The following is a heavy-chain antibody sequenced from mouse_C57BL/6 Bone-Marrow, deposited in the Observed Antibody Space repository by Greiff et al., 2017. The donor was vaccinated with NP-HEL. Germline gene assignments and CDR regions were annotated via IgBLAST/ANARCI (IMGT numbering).Heavy chain of an antibody. Sequence: QVQLQQSGAELARPGASVKMSCKASGYTFTSYTIHWVTQRPGQGLEWIGYINPSSGYTKYNQKFKDKATLTADKSSSTAYMQLSSLTSEDSAVYYCARWGALFAYWGQGTLVTVSA. CDR1: GYTFTSYT. CDR2: INPSSGYT. V-gene: IGHV1-4*01. J-gene: IGHJ3*01. CDR3: ARWGALFAY.